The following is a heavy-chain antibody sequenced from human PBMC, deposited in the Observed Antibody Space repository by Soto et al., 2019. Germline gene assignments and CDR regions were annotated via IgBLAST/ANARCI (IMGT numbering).Heavy chain of an antibody. D-gene: IGHD3-3*02. Sequence: QVQLVESGGGVVQPGRSLRLSCAASGVTFSSHGMHWARQAPGTGLEWVALISSDGSTAYYADSVKGRFTISRDNSKNTLYLQMNSVRGEDTAMYYCLKDDPVLAYWCQGTLVTGSS. CDR1: GVTFSSHG. V-gene: IGHV3-30*18. CDR2: ISSDGSTA. CDR3: LKDDPVLAY. J-gene: IGHJ4*02.